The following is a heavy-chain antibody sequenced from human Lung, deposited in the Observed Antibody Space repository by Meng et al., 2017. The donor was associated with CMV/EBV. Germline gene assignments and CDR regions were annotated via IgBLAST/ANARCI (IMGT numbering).Heavy chain of an antibody. J-gene: IGHJ4*01. Sequence: VQPVQSGAEGKRPGASVKISCQASGYSFSGFYLNWARQAPGHGLEWLGRVNPISDDTHLAQKFEGRITVTRGATINTAFMELTRLRPDDTAVYYCAKSSDNGWSSWGPGTLVTVSS. CDR3: AKSSDNGWSS. V-gene: IGHV1-2*06. CDR1: GYSFSGFY. CDR2: VNPISDDT. D-gene: IGHD6-19*01.